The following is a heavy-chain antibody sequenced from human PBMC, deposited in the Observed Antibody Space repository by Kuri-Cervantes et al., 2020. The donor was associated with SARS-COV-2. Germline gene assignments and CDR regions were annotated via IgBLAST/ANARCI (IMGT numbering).Heavy chain of an antibody. V-gene: IGHV3-30-3*01. Sequence: GGTLRLSRAASGLSFRSHAMHWVRQAPGKGLEWVAVVSYDGNNKYHADSVKGQFTISRDNSNNTLFLEMSSLTAEDTAMYYCARGAGTHGYDFWSGYWTGHSDHWGQGTLVTVSS. CDR3: ARGAGTHGYDFWSGYWTGHSDH. CDR2: VSYDGNNK. D-gene: IGHD3-3*01. CDR1: GLSFRSHA. J-gene: IGHJ4*02.